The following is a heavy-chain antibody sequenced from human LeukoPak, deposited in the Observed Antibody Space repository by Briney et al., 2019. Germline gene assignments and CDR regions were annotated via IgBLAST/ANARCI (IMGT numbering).Heavy chain of an antibody. CDR2: ISSSSTI. D-gene: IGHD3-9*01. V-gene: IGHV3-48*01. CDR1: GFTFSTYS. CDR3: ARVQGGGYYDILTGYSYYYYMDV. Sequence: GGSLRLSCAASGFTFSTYSMNWVRQAPGKGLEWVTYISSSSTIYYADSVKGRFTISRDNAKDSLYLQMNSLRAEDTAVYYCARVQGGGYYDILTGYSYYYYMDVWGKGTTVTVSS. J-gene: IGHJ6*03.